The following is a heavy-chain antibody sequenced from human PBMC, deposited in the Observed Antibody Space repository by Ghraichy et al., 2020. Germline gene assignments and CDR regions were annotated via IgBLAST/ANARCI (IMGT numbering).Heavy chain of an antibody. J-gene: IGHJ4*02. CDR1: GFTFSSYA. CDR3: AKVVMSGIYYFDY. Sequence: GGSLRLSCAASGFTFSSYAMSWVRQAPGKGLEWVSAISGSGGSTYYADSVKGRFTISRDNSKNTLYLQLNSLRAEDTAVYYCAKVVMSGIYYFDYWGQGTLVTVSS. D-gene: IGHD1-26*01. CDR2: ISGSGGST. V-gene: IGHV3-23*01.